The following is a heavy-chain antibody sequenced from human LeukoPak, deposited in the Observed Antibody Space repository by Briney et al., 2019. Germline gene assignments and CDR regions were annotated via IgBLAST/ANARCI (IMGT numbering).Heavy chain of an antibody. Sequence: GGSLRLSCAASGFTFNNYALSWVRQAPGKGLEWVSAISGNGGDTYYADSVKGRFTVSRDISKSTLYLQMNSLRVEDTAVYYCAKDNDILTGHSKYFDYWGQGTLVTVSS. J-gene: IGHJ4*02. CDR3: AKDNDILTGHSKYFDY. D-gene: IGHD3-9*01. V-gene: IGHV3-23*01. CDR2: ISGNGGDT. CDR1: GFTFNNYA.